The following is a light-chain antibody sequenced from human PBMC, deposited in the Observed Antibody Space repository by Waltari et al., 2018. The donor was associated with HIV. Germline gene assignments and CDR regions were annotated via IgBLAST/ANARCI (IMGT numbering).Light chain of an antibody. CDR1: QSVGSS. V-gene: IGKV3-11*01. CDR3: LQRTNWPVT. CDR2: DAS. Sequence: EIVLTQSPATLSLSPGERATLSCRARQSVGSSLVWYQQKPGQAPRLLIYDASTRATGIPARFSGSGSGTDFTLTISSLEPEDFAIDYCLQRTNWPVTFGGGTKVEIK. J-gene: IGKJ4*01.